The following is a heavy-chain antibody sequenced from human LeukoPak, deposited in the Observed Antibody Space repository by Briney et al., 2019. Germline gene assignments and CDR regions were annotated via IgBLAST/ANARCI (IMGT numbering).Heavy chain of an antibody. Sequence: GGSLRLSCAASGFTFDDYAMHWVRQAPGKGLEWVSGISWNSDSIGYADSVKGRFTISRDNAKNSLYLQMNSLRAEDTAVYYCAKPSGGVRFGESGAFDIWGQGTMVTVSS. CDR3: AKPSGGVRFGESGAFDI. V-gene: IGHV3-9*01. CDR2: ISWNSDSI. CDR1: GFTFDDYA. D-gene: IGHD3-10*01. J-gene: IGHJ3*02.